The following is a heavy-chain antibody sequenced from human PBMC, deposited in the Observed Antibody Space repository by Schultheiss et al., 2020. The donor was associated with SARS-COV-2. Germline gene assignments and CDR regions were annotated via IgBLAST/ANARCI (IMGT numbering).Heavy chain of an antibody. J-gene: IGHJ4*02. Sequence: GGSLRLSCAASGFTFSSYAMHWVRQAPGKGLEWVSSISSSDTIYYADSVKGRFTISRDNSKNTLYLQMNSLRAEDTALYYCAREGGCSSTSCYQNDYWGQGALVTVSS. V-gene: IGHV3-69-1*01. CDR3: AREGGCSSTSCYQNDY. CDR2: ISSSDTI. CDR1: GFTFSSYA. D-gene: IGHD2-2*01.